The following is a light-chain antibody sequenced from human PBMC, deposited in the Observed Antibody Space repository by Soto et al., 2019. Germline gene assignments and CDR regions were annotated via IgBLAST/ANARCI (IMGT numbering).Light chain of an antibody. Sequence: QSVLTQPPSVSGAPGQRVTISCSGNSSNIGAGFDVHWYQQLPGADPKILIYASTNRPSGVPDRFSGSKSDTSASLAITGLQIDYEADYYCQSYDTGLTGHVLFGGGTKLTVL. CDR3: QSYDTGLTGHVL. CDR2: AST. CDR1: SSNIGAGFD. J-gene: IGLJ2*01. V-gene: IGLV1-40*01.